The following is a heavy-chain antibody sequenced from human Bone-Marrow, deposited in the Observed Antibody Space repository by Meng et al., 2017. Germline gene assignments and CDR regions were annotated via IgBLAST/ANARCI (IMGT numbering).Heavy chain of an antibody. Sequence: SETLSLTCTVSGGSISSSSYYWGWIRQPPGKGLEWIGSIYYSGSTYYNPSLKSRVTISVDTSKNQFSLKLSSVTAADMAVYYCARDPTQYCSGGSCYSGSWPFDYWGQGTLVTVSS. J-gene: IGHJ4*02. V-gene: IGHV4-39*07. CDR2: IYYSGST. CDR3: ARDPTQYCSGGSCYSGSWPFDY. D-gene: IGHD2-15*01. CDR1: GGSISSSSYY.